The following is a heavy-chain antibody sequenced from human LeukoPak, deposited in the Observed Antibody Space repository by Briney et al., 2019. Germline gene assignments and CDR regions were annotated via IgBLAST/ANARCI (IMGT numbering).Heavy chain of an antibody. CDR1: GYTFNTYY. CDR3: ARGPRGQRFDY. V-gene: IGHV1-46*02. CDR2: INPGGGDT. J-gene: IGHJ4*02. D-gene: IGHD1-1*01. Sequence: APVKVSCKASGYTFNTYYIHWVRQAPGQGLEWMGLINPGGGDTSYAQNLQGRVSMTRDTSTSTVYMELSNLLSEDTAVYYCARGPRGQRFDYWGEGTLVTVSS.